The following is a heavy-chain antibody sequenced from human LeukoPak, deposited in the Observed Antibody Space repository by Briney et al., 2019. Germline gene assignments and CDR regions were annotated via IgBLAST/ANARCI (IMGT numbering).Heavy chain of an antibody. D-gene: IGHD1-7*01. J-gene: IGHJ5*02. CDR3: ARVPNPRYNWNYVRSDNWFDP. CDR1: GYTFLSYS. Sequence: LRASVKVSCKASGYTFLSYSISWVRQAPGQGLEWMGWISAYNGNTNYAQKLQGRVTMTTDTSTSTAYMELRSLRSDDTAVYYCARVPNPRYNWNYVRSDNWFDPWGQGTLVTVSS. CDR2: ISAYNGNT. V-gene: IGHV1-18*01.